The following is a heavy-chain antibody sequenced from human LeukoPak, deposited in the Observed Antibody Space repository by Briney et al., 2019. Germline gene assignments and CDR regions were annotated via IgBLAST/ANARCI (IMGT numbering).Heavy chain of an antibody. Sequence: SETLSLTCTVSGGSISSSSYYWGWIRQPPGKGLEWIGEIYHSGSTNYNPSLKSRVTISVDKSKNQFSLKLSSVTAADTAVYYCARVGPYCSYMDVWGKGTTVTVSS. CDR2: IYHSGST. CDR3: ARVGPYCSYMDV. CDR1: GGSISSSSYY. V-gene: IGHV4-61*05. D-gene: IGHD2-15*01. J-gene: IGHJ6*03.